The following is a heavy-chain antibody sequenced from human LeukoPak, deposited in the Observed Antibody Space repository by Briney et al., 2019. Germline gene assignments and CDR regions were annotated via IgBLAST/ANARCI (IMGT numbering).Heavy chain of an antibody. Sequence: ASETLSLTCAVYGGSFSGYYWSWIRQPPGKGLEWIGEINHSGSTNHNPSLKSRVTISVDTSKNQFSLKLSSVTAADTAVYYCARDLRRAVAGHYYYYGMDVWGKGTTVTVSS. V-gene: IGHV4-34*01. CDR2: INHSGST. J-gene: IGHJ6*04. D-gene: IGHD6-19*01. CDR1: GGSFSGYY. CDR3: ARDLRRAVAGHYYYYGMDV.